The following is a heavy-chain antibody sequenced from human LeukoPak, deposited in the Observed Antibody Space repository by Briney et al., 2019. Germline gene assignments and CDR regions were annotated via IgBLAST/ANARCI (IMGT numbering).Heavy chain of an antibody. D-gene: IGHD2-2*01. CDR2: IYSTSNT. CDR1: GDSINSNAYY. Sequence: SETLSLTCTVSGDSINSNAYYWAWIRQPPGKGLEWIGIIYSTSNTYYNPSLKSRVTMSVDSSKNLISLNLNSVTAADTAVYYCARGFQVPAAMSYYYYGMDVWGQGTTVTVSS. J-gene: IGHJ6*02. CDR3: ARGFQVPAAMSYYYYGMDV. V-gene: IGHV4-39*01.